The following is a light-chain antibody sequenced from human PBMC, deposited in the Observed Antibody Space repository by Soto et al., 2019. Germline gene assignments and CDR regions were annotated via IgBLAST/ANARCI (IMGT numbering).Light chain of an antibody. CDR3: CSYAGSSSLDV. V-gene: IGLV2-23*02. CDR2: EVS. Sequence: QSALTHPASVSGSPGQSITFSCTGTSIDVGSYNLVSWYQQHPTKDPKLMIYEVSKRPSGVSNRFTGSKSDNTASLTITGLQAEDEADYYCCSYAGSSSLDVFGGGNQLTV. CDR1: SIDVGSYNL. J-gene: IGLJ7*01.